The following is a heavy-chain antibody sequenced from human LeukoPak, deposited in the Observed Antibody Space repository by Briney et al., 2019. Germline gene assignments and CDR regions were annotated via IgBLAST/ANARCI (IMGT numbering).Heavy chain of an antibody. V-gene: IGHV5-51*01. CDR1: GYNFSSYW. D-gene: IGHD5-24*01. Sequence: GESLKISCKGSGYNFSSYWIGWVRQMPGKGLESVGIIYPGDSHTRYNPSFQGQVTISADKSISTAFLQWSSLKASDTARYYCARHGTRDGYNFFDYWGQRTLVTVSS. CDR3: ARHGTRDGYNFFDY. J-gene: IGHJ4*02. CDR2: IYPGDSHT.